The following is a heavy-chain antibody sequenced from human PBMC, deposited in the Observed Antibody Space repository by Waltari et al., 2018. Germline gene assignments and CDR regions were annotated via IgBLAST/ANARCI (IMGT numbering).Heavy chain of an antibody. V-gene: IGHV3-9*03. CDR1: GFTFDDYA. J-gene: IGHJ2*01. Sequence: EVQLVESGGGLVQPGRYLRLSCAASGFTFDDYAMHWVRQAPGKGLEWVSGISWNSGSIGYADSVKGRFTISRDNAKNSLYLQMNSLRAEDMALYYCAKTPGDFWSGRYFDLWGRGTLVTVSS. D-gene: IGHD3-3*01. CDR2: ISWNSGSI. CDR3: AKTPGDFWSGRYFDL.